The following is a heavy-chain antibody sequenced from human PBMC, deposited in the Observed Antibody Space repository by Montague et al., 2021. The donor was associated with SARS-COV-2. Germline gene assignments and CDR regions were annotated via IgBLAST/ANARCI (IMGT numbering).Heavy chain of an antibody. Sequence: SETLSLTCTVSGASIDDYYWNWLRQSPGKRLEWIGYVYNAGRTSYNPSLKGRVTISLDTSKNQISLKLTSMTAADAAVYFCARRAAGGLFYFDYWGLGTLASVSS. V-gene: IGHV4-59*01. CDR1: GASIDDYY. CDR3: ARRAAGGLFYFDY. J-gene: IGHJ4*02. CDR2: VYNAGRT. D-gene: IGHD6-13*01.